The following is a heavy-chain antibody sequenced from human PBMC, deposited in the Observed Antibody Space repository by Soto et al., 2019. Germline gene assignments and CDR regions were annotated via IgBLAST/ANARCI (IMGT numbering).Heavy chain of an antibody. V-gene: IGHV1-69*13. D-gene: IGHD2-15*01. J-gene: IGHJ3*02. CDR1: GGTFSSYA. Sequence: SVKVSCKASGGTFSSYAISWVRQAPGQGLEWMGGIIPIFGTANYAQKFQGRVTITADESTSTAYMELSSLRSEDTAVYYCATDRRRGCCDAIDIWGQGTMVTVS. CDR2: IIPIFGTA. CDR3: ATDRRRGCCDAIDI.